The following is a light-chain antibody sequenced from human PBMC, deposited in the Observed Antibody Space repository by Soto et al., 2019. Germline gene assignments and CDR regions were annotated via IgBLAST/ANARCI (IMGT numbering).Light chain of an antibody. V-gene: IGKV3-20*01. J-gene: IGKJ2*01. CDR1: QSVSSSY. Sequence: EIVLTQSPGTLSLSPGERATLSCRASQSVSSSYLAWYQQKPGQAPRLLIYGASSRATGIPDRFSGSGSGTDFTLTISRLEPEDFAVDYCQQYGSSPFRQGTKLEIK. CDR3: QQYGSSP. CDR2: GAS.